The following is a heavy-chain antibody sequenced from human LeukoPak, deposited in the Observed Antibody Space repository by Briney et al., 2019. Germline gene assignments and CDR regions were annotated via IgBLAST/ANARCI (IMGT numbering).Heavy chain of an antibody. V-gene: IGHV3-74*01. CDR2: INSDGSST. J-gene: IGHJ4*02. Sequence: PGGSLRLSCEGSGFSFRNNAVSWVRQAPGKGLVWASRINSDGSSTSYADSVKGRFTISRDNAKNTLYLQMNSLRAEDTAVYYCARLRGKFTYYDFWSGYSIEPFDYWGQGTLVTVSS. D-gene: IGHD3-3*01. CDR1: GFSFRNNA. CDR3: ARLRGKFTYYDFWSGYSIEPFDY.